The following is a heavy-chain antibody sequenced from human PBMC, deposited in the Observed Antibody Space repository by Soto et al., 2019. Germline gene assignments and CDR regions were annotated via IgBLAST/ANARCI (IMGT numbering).Heavy chain of an antibody. CDR3: TTGPGDFDWLSRDY. J-gene: IGHJ4*02. V-gene: IGHV3-15*07. CDR2: IKSKTDGGTT. Sequence: PGGSLRLSCAASGFTFSNAWMKCVRQAPGKGLEWVGRIKSKTDGGTTDYAAPVKGRFTISRDDSKNTLYLQMNSLKTEDTAVYYCTTGPGDFDWLSRDYWGQGTLVTVSS. CDR1: GFTFSNAW. D-gene: IGHD3-9*01.